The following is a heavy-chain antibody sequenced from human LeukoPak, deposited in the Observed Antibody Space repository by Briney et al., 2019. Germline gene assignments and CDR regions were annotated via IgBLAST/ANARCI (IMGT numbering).Heavy chain of an antibody. V-gene: IGHV4-38-2*01. J-gene: IGHJ5*02. CDR3: ARRDRWFDP. Sequence: KTSETLSLTCAVSGFSISSGYYWGWIRQPPGKGLEWIGSMYRSGSTSYNPSLKSRVTISLETSKSQVSLKLTSVTAADTAVYYCARRDRWFDPWGQGTLVTVSS. CDR2: MYRSGST. CDR1: GFSISSGYY.